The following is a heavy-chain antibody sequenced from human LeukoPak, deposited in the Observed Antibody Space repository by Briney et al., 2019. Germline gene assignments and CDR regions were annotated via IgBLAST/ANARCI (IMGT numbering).Heavy chain of an antibody. CDR1: GGTFSSYA. Sequence: SVKVSCKASGGTFSSYAISWVRQAPGQGLEWMGGIIPIFGTANYAQKFQGRVTITADESTSTANMELSSLRSEDTAVYYCASPRGSYTPVLYYFHYWGQGTLVTVSS. CDR3: ASPRGSYTPVLYYFHY. V-gene: IGHV1-69*13. D-gene: IGHD1-26*01. J-gene: IGHJ4*02. CDR2: IIPIFGTA.